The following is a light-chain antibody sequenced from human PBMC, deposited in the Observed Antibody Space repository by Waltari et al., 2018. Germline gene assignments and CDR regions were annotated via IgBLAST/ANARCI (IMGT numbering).Light chain of an antibody. Sequence: DIQMIQSPSTLSASVVDRVTITCRASQSISDWLAWYQQKPGKAPKLLIYKASDLESGVPSRFSGSGSGTEFTLTISSLQPDDFATYYCQHYDGFPWTFGQGTEVESK. CDR3: QHYDGFPWT. CDR2: KAS. V-gene: IGKV1-5*03. J-gene: IGKJ1*01. CDR1: QSISDW.